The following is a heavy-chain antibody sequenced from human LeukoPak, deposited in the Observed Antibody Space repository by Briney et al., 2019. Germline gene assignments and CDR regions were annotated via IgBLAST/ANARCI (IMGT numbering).Heavy chain of an antibody. CDR2: IYCSGST. CDR1: GGSISSSSNY. J-gene: IGHJ6*03. D-gene: IGHD2-21*01. Sequence: PSETLSLTCTVSGGSISSSSNYWGWIRQPPGKGLEWIGSIYCSGSTYYNPSLKSRVTISVDTSKNQFSLKLSSVTAADTAVYYCARQSAYCGGDCYFHYYHYMDVWGKGTTVTVSS. V-gene: IGHV4-39*01. CDR3: ARQSAYCGGDCYFHYYHYMDV.